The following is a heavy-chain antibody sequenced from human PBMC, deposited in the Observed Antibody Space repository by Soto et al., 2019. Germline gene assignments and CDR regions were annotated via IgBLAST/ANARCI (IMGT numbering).Heavy chain of an antibody. CDR1: GFTFSSYA. J-gene: IGHJ4*02. CDR2: IDGSGGDR. D-gene: IGHD2-8*01. V-gene: IGHV3-23*01. Sequence: EVQLLESGGGLVQPGGALTLSCTGSGFTFSSYAMGWVRQAPGTGLEWVSVIDGSGGDRAIADSVKGRFTISRDNTKNTLYLHMSSLRAEDTARYDCAKEMVDAAYVETSPFDLWGQGPLVTVSS. CDR3: AKEMVDAAYVETSPFDL.